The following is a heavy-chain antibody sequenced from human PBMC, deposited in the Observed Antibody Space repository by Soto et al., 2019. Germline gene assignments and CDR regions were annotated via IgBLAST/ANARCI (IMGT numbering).Heavy chain of an antibody. CDR2: ISYDGSNK. J-gene: IGHJ5*02. V-gene: IGHV3-30-3*01. D-gene: IGHD6-13*01. Sequence: QVQLVESGGGVVQPGRSLRLSCAASGFTFSSYAMHWVRQAPGKGLEWVAVISYDGSNKYYADSVKGRFTISRDNSKNKXXLQMNSLRAEDTAVYYCARDPRIAAAGTAPNWFDPWGQGTLVTVSS. CDR3: ARDPRIAAAGTAPNWFDP. CDR1: GFTFSSYA.